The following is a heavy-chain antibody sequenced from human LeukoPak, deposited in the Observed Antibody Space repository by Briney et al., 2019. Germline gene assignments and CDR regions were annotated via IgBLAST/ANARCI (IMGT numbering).Heavy chain of an antibody. V-gene: IGHV3-64*02. Sequence: PGGSLRLSCAAFGFSFRSYAMHWVRQAPGKGLEFVSAISSDGSTPYYADSVKGRFTISRDNSKNTLYLQMSSLRAEDTAVYYCAKARYNWNDHSRSRNYYYGMDVWGQGTTVTVSS. CDR3: AKARYNWNDHSRSRNYYYGMDV. CDR2: ISSDGSTP. D-gene: IGHD1-20*01. J-gene: IGHJ6*02. CDR1: GFSFRSYA.